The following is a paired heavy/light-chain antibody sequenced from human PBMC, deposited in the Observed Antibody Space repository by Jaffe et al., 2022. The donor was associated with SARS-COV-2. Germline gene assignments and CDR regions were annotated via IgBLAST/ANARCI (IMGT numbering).Light chain of an antibody. CDR1: QDIKNY. V-gene: IGKV1-16*02. J-gene: IGKJ2*01. CDR3: QQYSGYPYT. Sequence: DIQMTQSPSSLSASVGDRVTITCRASQDIKNYLAWFQQKPGKAPKSLIYDASNLQSGVSSKFSGSGSGTDFTLTISSLQPEDFVTYYCQQYSGYPYTFGQGTKLEIK. CDR2: DAS.
Heavy chain of an antibody. V-gene: IGHV3-30*04. CDR2: ISYDGSNK. Sequence: QVQLVESGGGAVQPGRSLRLSCAASGFTLSANAMHWVRQAPGKGLEWVAVISYDGSNKYYADSVKGRFTISRDNSKNTLSLQMNSLRTEDTAVYYCARDRHYDVLTGSYRGGLDYWGQGTLVTVSS. CDR1: GFTLSANA. J-gene: IGHJ4*02. D-gene: IGHD3-9*01. CDR3: ARDRHYDVLTGSYRGGLDY.